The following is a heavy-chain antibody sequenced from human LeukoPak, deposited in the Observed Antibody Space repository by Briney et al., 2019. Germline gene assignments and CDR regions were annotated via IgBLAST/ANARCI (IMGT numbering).Heavy chain of an antibody. CDR1: GGSFSGYF. Sequence: PSETLSPTCAVYGGSFSGYFWTWIRQPPGKGLEWIGEINHSGATKYSSPLKSRVTISVDTSKNQFSLKLISVTAADTAVYYCARITVDDFWSGYQFDYWGQGTLVTVSS. D-gene: IGHD3-3*01. CDR2: INHSGAT. CDR3: ARITVDDFWSGYQFDY. J-gene: IGHJ4*02. V-gene: IGHV4-34*01.